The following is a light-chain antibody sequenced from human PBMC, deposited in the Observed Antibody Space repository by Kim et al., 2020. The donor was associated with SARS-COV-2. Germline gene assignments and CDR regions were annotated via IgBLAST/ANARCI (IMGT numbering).Light chain of an antibody. CDR2: QDS. V-gene: IGLV3-1*01. Sequence: VSPAQTAIITCSGDKLGDKYACWYQQKPGQSPVLVIYQDSKRPSGIPERFSGSNSGTTATLTISGTQAMDEADYYCQAWDSSTVVFGGGTQLTVL. J-gene: IGLJ2*01. CDR3: QAWDSSTVV. CDR1: KLGDKY.